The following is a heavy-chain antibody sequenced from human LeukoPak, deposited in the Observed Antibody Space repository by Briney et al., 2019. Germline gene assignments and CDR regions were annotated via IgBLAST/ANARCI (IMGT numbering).Heavy chain of an antibody. Sequence: ASVKVSCKASGFTFTSSAVQWVRQARGQRLEWIGWIVVGSGNTNYAQKFQERVTITRDMSTSTAYMELSSLRSEDTAVYYCAADRVNTIFGVVINPYNLFDPWGQGTLVTVSS. D-gene: IGHD3-3*01. CDR2: IVVGSGNT. CDR1: GFTFTSSA. CDR3: AADRVNTIFGVVINPYNLFDP. V-gene: IGHV1-58*01. J-gene: IGHJ5*02.